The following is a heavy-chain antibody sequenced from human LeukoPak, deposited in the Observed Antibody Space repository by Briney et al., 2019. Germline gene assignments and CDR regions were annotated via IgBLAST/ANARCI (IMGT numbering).Heavy chain of an antibody. J-gene: IGHJ4*02. CDR2: INNDGSST. CDR1: EYAFSGDW. D-gene: IGHD1-14*01. CDR3: ASFNPISLSDY. V-gene: IGHV3-74*01. Sequence: GGSLRLSCKGSEYAFSGDWMHWVRQAPGKGLVWVSRINNDGSSTGYADSVTGRFTISRDNAKNTLFLQMSSLRAEDTAVYYCASFNPISLSDYWGQGTLVTVSS.